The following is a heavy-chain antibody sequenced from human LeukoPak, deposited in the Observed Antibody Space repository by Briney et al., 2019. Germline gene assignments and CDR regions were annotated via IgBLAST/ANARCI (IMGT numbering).Heavy chain of an antibody. V-gene: IGHV3-9*01. CDR1: GFTFDDYA. D-gene: IGHD1-7*01. Sequence: PGRSLRLSCAASGFTFDDYAMHWVRQAPGKGLEWVSGISWNSGSIGYADSVKGRFTISRDNAKNSLYLQMNSLRAEDTALYYCAKGELQTRGAFDIWGQGTMVTVSS. CDR3: AKGELQTRGAFDI. CDR2: ISWNSGSI. J-gene: IGHJ3*02.